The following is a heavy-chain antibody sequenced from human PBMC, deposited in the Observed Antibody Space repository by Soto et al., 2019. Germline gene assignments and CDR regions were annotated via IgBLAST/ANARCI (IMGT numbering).Heavy chain of an antibody. D-gene: IGHD3-22*01. CDR2: ISSSSSYI. CDR3: ARDLTITMIAAP. J-gene: IGHJ5*02. CDR1: GFTFSSYS. Sequence: PGGSLRLSCAASGFTFSSYSMNWVRQAPGKGLEWVSSISSSSSYIYYADSVKGRFTISRDNAKNSLYLQMNSLRAEDTAVYYCARDLTITMIAAPWGQGTLVTVSS. V-gene: IGHV3-21*01.